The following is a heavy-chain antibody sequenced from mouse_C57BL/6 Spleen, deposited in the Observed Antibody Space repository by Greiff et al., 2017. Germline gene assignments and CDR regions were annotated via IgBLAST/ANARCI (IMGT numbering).Heavy chain of an antibody. CDR2: IRLKSDNYAT. J-gene: IGHJ2*01. V-gene: IGHV6-3*01. CDR3: TGGGYYVFDY. D-gene: IGHD2-3*01. CDR1: GFTFSNYW. Sequence: EVKVEESGGGLVQPGGSMKLSCVASGFTFSNYWMNWVRQSPEKGLEWVAQIRLKSDNYATHYAESVKGRFTISRDDSKSSVYLQMNNLRAEDTVIYYCTGGGYYVFDYWGQGTTLTVSS.